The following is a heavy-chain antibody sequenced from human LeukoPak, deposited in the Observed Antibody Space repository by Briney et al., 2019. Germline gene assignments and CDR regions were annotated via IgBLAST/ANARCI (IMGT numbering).Heavy chain of an antibody. D-gene: IGHD3-10*02. Sequence: GGSLSLSCAASGFTFSDYEINWVRQAPGKGLEGVSCISTSGSTTYYADSVKGRFTISRDNAKNSLFLQMNTLTVEDTAVYYCARGALNVFDYWGQGTPVTVSS. CDR2: ISTSGSTT. V-gene: IGHV3-48*03. J-gene: IGHJ4*02. CDR3: ARGALNVFDY. CDR1: GFTFSDYE.